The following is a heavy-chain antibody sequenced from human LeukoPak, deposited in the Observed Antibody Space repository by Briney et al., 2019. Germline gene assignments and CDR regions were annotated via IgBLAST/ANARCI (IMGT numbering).Heavy chain of an antibody. D-gene: IGHD6-6*01. Sequence: ASVKVSCKASGYTFTGYYMHWVRQAPGQGLEWMGWINPNSGGTNYAQKFQGRVTMTRDTSISTAYMELSRLRSDDTAVYYCARVLRTGAALNWFDPWGQGTLVTVSS. CDR1: GYTFTGYY. J-gene: IGHJ5*02. CDR2: INPNSGGT. V-gene: IGHV1-2*02. CDR3: ARVLRTGAALNWFDP.